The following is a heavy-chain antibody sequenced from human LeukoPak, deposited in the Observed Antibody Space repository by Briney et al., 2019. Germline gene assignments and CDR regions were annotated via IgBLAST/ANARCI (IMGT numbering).Heavy chain of an antibody. J-gene: IGHJ4*02. CDR3: ASATYYDFWSGYYTGINY. CDR1: GYTFTCYY. CDR2: INPNSGGT. D-gene: IGHD3-3*01. Sequence: GASVKVSCKASGYTFTCYYMHWVRQAPGQGLEWMGWINPNSGGTNYAQKFQGRVTMTRDTSISTAYMELSRLRSDDTAVYYCASATYYDFWSGYYTGINYWGQGTLVTVSS. V-gene: IGHV1-2*02.